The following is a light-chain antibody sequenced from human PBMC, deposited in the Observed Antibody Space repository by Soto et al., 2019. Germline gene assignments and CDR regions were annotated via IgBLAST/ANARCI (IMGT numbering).Light chain of an antibody. CDR3: QQFNNWPPLT. V-gene: IGKV3-15*01. Sequence: EVVMTQSPATLSVSPGERATLSCRASQFVSTNLAWYQQKPGQAPRLLIYSASTRATGIPARLSGSGSGTEFTLTISSLQSEDSAVYYCQQFNNWPPLTFGGGTKVEIK. CDR1: QFVSTN. CDR2: SAS. J-gene: IGKJ4*01.